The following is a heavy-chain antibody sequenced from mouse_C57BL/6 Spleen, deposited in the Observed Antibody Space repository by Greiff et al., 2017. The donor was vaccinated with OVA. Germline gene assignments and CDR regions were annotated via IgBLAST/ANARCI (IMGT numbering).Heavy chain of an antibody. Sequence: VQLKESGAELVRPGASVKLSCTASGFNIKDDYMHWVKQRPEQGLEWIGWIDPENGDTEYASKFQGKATITADTSSNTAYLQLSSLTSEDTAVYYCTTDTTYGSSPWFAYWGQGTLVTVSA. J-gene: IGHJ3*01. V-gene: IGHV14-4*01. CDR2: IDPENGDT. CDR1: GFNIKDDY. CDR3: TTDTTYGSSPWFAY. D-gene: IGHD1-1*01.